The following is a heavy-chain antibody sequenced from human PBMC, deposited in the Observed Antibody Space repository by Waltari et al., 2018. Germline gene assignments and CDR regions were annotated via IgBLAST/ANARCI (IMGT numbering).Heavy chain of an antibody. V-gene: IGHV3-23*01. J-gene: IGHJ4*02. CDR3: TKMRRNLPRDIIDN. Sequence: EVQLLESGGGLVQRGGSLRLSCAVSGLICSRFAMGWVRHTPGKGLEWVAGTSASSGSTYYADSVQGRFTISRDNSKKRVFLQMNSLRAEDTATYYCTKMRRNLPRDIIDNWGQGTQVIIAS. CDR2: TSASSGST. CDR1: GLICSRFA.